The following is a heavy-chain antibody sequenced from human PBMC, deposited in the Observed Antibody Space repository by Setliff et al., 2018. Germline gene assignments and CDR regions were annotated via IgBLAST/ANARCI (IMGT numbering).Heavy chain of an antibody. CDR1: GGSISSGSYY. CDR3: ARRSPAYYSDSSGYFYDTSPYMDV. Sequence: LSLTCTVSGGSISSGSYYWSWIRQPAGKGLEWMGHIDPSGNTNYSPSLKSRVTISGDTSKNQFSLKVNSVTAADTAVYYCARRSPAYYSDSSGYFYDTSPYMDVWGKGTTVTVSS. D-gene: IGHD3-22*01. CDR2: IDPSGNT. V-gene: IGHV4-61*09. J-gene: IGHJ6*03.